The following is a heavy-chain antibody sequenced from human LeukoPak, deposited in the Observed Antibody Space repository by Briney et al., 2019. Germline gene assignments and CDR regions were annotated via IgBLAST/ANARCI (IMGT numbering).Heavy chain of an antibody. Sequence: SETLSLTCTVSGGSLSNYYWSWIRQYPGQGLEWIGYIYYSGSTTYNPSLKSRVTISVDTSKNQFSLKLTSVTAADTAVYYCARAGGNWFDPWGQGILVTVSS. V-gene: IGHV4-59*01. CDR3: ARAGGNWFDP. CDR1: GGSLSNYY. CDR2: IYYSGST. J-gene: IGHJ5*02. D-gene: IGHD3-10*01.